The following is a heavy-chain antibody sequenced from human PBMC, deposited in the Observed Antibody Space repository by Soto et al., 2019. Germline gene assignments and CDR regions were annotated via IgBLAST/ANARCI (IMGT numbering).Heavy chain of an antibody. J-gene: IGHJ4*02. D-gene: IGHD3-16*02. Sequence: LSLTCTVSGGSIRSYYWSWIRQSPGKGLEWIGYIYYSGSTNYNPSLKSRVTISVDTSKNQFSLKLSSVTAADTAVYYCARRVDYVWGSYRYSPYFDYWGQGTLVTVS. CDR3: ARRVDYVWGSYRYSPYFDY. CDR1: GGSIRSYY. CDR2: IYYSGST. V-gene: IGHV4-59*08.